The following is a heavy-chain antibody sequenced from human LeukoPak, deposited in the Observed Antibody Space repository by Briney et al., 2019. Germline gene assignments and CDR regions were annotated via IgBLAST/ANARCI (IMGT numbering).Heavy chain of an antibody. Sequence: GGSLRLSCAASGFTFSSYSMNWVRQAPGKGLEWVSSISSSSSYIYYADSVKGRFTISRDNAKNSLYLQMNSLKAEDTAVYYCARANWIDSGWSGGDYWGQGTLVTVSS. D-gene: IGHD6-19*01. CDR2: ISSSSSYI. CDR3: ARANWIDSGWSGGDY. J-gene: IGHJ4*02. V-gene: IGHV3-21*01. CDR1: GFTFSSYS.